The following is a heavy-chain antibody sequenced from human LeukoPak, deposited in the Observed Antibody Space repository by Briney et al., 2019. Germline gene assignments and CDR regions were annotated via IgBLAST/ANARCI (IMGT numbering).Heavy chain of an antibody. CDR1: GGSFSDYY. CDR3: ARGLTTVTSYNWFDP. D-gene: IGHD4-11*01. CDR2: IYYSGST. V-gene: IGHV4-30-4*01. J-gene: IGHJ5*02. Sequence: TSETLSLTCVVFGGSFSDYYWSWIRQPPGKGLEWIGYIYYSGSTYYNPSLKSRVTISVDTSKNQFSLKLSSVTAADTAVYYCARGLTTVTSYNWFDPWGQGTLVTVSS.